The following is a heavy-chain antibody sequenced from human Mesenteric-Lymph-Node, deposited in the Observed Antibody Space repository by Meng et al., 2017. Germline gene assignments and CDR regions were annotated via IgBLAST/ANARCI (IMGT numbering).Heavy chain of an antibody. D-gene: IGHD5-18*01. CDR3: ARENSYGNIDY. J-gene: IGHJ4*02. Sequence: GESLKISCAASGFTFNSYSMNWVRQAPGKGLEWVSSISGSISYIYYADSLKDRFTISRDNARNSLYLQMNSLRAEDTAVYYCARENSYGNIDYWGQGTQVTVSS. CDR1: GFTFNSYS. V-gene: IGHV3-21*01. CDR2: ISGSISYI.